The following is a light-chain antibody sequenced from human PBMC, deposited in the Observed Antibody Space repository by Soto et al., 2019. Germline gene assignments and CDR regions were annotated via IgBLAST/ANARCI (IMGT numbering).Light chain of an antibody. Sequence: QSVLTQPPSVSAAPGQKVTISCSGSSSNIGNNYVSWYQQLPGTAPKLLIYENNKRPSGIPDRFSGSKSGTSATLGITGLQTGDEADYYCGTWDSSLSAFGGGTQLTVL. CDR1: SSNIGNNY. CDR3: GTWDSSLSA. J-gene: IGLJ2*01. CDR2: ENN. V-gene: IGLV1-51*02.